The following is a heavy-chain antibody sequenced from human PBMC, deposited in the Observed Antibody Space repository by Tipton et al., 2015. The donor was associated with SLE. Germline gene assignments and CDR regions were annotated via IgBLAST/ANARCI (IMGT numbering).Heavy chain of an antibody. V-gene: IGHV4-38-2*02. CDR3: ANEVIFGGVIDKGV. CDR1: GYSFSRDYH. Sequence: LRLSCTVSGYSFSRDYHWAWIRQSPGKGLEWIASIYRSGSTYYNPSLKSRVAISVDTSKNQFFLKLSSVTAADTAVYYCANEVIFGGVIDKGVWGQGTLVTVSS. D-gene: IGHD3-16*02. J-gene: IGHJ4*02. CDR2: IYRSGST.